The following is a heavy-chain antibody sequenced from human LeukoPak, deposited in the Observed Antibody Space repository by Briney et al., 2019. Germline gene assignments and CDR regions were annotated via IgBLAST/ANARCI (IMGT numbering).Heavy chain of an antibody. CDR3: ASRIVGATPAFDI. J-gene: IGHJ3*02. V-gene: IGHV1-69*13. Sequence: SVKVSCKPSGGTFSSYAISWVRQAPGQGLEWMGGIIPIFGTANYAQKFQGRVTITADESTSTAYMELSSLRSEDTAVYYCASRIVGATPAFDIWGQGTMVTVSS. CDR2: IIPIFGTA. CDR1: GGTFSSYA. D-gene: IGHD1-26*01.